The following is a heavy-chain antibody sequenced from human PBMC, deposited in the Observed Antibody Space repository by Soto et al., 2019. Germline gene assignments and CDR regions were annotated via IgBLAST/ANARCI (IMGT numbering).Heavy chain of an antibody. CDR2: IYHSGRT. Sequence: PSETLSLTCTVSGGSITNGYYYWSWVRQNPGKGLEWIGHIYHSGRTYYRPSLKSRVTISVDTSKSQFSLNLSSVTAADTAVYYCARWVEVSLDYFDSWGQGTQVTVSS. J-gene: IGHJ4*02. D-gene: IGHD2-15*01. V-gene: IGHV4-31*03. CDR3: ARWVEVSLDYFDS. CDR1: GGSITNGYYY.